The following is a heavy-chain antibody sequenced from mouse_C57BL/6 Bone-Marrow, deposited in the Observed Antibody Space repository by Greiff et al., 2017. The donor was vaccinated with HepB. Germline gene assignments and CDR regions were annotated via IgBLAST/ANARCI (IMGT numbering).Heavy chain of an antibody. CDR3: ARMEGTGTCYFDY. D-gene: IGHD4-1*01. CDR1: GFSLTSYG. J-gene: IGHJ2*01. V-gene: IGHV2-2*01. CDR2: IWSGGST. Sequence: VMLVESGPGLVQPSQSLSITCTVSGFSLTSYGVHWVRQSPGKGLEWLGVIWSGGSTDYNAAFISRLSISKDNSKSQVFFKMNSLQADDTAIYYCARMEGTGTCYFDYWGQGTTLTVSS.